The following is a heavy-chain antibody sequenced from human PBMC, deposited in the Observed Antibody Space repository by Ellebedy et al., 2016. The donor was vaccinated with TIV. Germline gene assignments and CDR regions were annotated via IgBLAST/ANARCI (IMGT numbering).Heavy chain of an antibody. V-gene: IGHV1-2*02. J-gene: IGHJ5*02. D-gene: IGHD3-10*01. Sequence: AASVKVSCKASGYTFTGYYMHWVRQAPGQGPEWMGWINVNSGGTNYPQRFQGRVAMTRDTSISTAYMELSRLTSDDTAVYYCARDGGVGEDWFDPWGQGTQVTVSS. CDR3: ARDGGVGEDWFDP. CDR2: INVNSGGT. CDR1: GYTFTGYY.